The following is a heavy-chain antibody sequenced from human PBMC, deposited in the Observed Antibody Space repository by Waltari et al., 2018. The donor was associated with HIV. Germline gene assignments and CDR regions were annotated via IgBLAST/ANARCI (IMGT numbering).Heavy chain of an antibody. Sequence: EVQLVQSGAEVKKPGESLKISCKGSGYSFTSYWIGWVRPMPGKGLEWMGIIYPGDSDTRYSPSFQGQVTISADKSISTAYLQWSSLKASDTAMYYCARSGIYDFWSGPMRHHGMDVWGQGTTVTVSS. CDR1: GYSFTSYW. CDR2: IYPGDSDT. J-gene: IGHJ6*02. D-gene: IGHD3-3*01. CDR3: ARSGIYDFWSGPMRHHGMDV. V-gene: IGHV5-51*01.